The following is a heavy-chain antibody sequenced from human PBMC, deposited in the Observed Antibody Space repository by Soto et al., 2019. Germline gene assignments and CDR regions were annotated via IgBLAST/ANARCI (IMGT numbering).Heavy chain of an antibody. V-gene: IGHV1-18*01. CDR1: GYTFTSYG. Sequence: ASVKVSCKASGYTFTSYGISWVRQAPGQGLEWMGWISAYNGNTNYAQKLQGRVTMTTDTSTSTAYMELRSLRSDDTAVYYCARGRIVATIDSANDAFDIWGQGTMVTVSS. CDR2: ISAYNGNT. J-gene: IGHJ3*02. D-gene: IGHD5-12*01. CDR3: ARGRIVATIDSANDAFDI.